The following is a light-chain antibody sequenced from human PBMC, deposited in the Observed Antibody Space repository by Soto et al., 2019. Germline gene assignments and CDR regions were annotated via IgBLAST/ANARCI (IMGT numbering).Light chain of an antibody. CDR2: GAS. Sequence: EIGLTQSPGTLSLSPGERATLSCRATQSVNSDYLAWYQQRPGQAPRLLMHGASIRATGVPDRFSGSGSGADVTSTISRLAPADFAVYFCQHYAYSQLSVGTGTKVDIK. CDR1: QSVNSDY. J-gene: IGKJ3*01. V-gene: IGKV3-20*01. CDR3: QHYAYSQLS.